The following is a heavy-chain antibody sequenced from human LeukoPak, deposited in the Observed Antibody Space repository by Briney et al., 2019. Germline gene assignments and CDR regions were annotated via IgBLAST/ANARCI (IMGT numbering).Heavy chain of an antibody. CDR1: GGTFSSYA. V-gene: IGHV1-69*06. CDR3: AREGTSSSWSWFDP. Sequence: SVKVSCKASGGTFSSYAISLVRQAPGQRLEWMGGIIPIFGTANYAQKFQGRVTITADKSTSTAYMELSSLRSEDTAVYYCAREGTSSSWSWFDPWGQGTLVTVSS. D-gene: IGHD6-13*01. J-gene: IGHJ5*02. CDR2: IIPIFGTA.